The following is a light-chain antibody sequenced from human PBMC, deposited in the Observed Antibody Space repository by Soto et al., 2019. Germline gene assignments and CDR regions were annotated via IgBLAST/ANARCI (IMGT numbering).Light chain of an antibody. CDR1: QSVGSD. Sequence: EIVMTQSPATLSVSPGERATLSCRASQSVGSDLAWYQQKPGQAPTLLIYGASIRAAGIPDRFSGSGSGTDFTLTIRRLEPEDFAVYYCQRYGSSPLITFGQGTRLEIK. CDR2: GAS. V-gene: IGKV3-20*01. CDR3: QRYGSSPLIT. J-gene: IGKJ5*01.